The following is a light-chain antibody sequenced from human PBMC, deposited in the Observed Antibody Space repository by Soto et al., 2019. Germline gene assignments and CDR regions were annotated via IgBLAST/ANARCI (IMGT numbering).Light chain of an antibody. CDR1: NIGSKS. CDR3: QVWDSSSDHVV. CDR2: YER. J-gene: IGLJ2*01. V-gene: IGLV3-21*04. Sequence: SYELTQPPSVSVAPGKTARITCGGNNIGSKSVHWYQQKPGQAPVMVIYYERDRPSGIPERFSGSNSGNTATLTISRVEAGDEADYDCQVWDSSSDHVVFGGGTKLTVL.